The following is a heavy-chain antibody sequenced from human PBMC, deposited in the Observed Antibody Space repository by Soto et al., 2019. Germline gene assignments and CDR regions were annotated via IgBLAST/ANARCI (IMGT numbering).Heavy chain of an antibody. V-gene: IGHV4-39*01. D-gene: IGHD6-13*01. CDR3: ARHQSHSSSYVDP. CDR2: IYYSGST. J-gene: IGHJ5*02. Sequence: SETLSLTCTVSGGSISSSSYYWGWIRQPPGKGLEWIGSIYYSGSTYYNPSLKSRVTISVDTSKNQFSLKLSSVTAADTAVYYCARHQSHSSSYVDPWGQGTLVSVSS. CDR1: GGSISSSSYY.